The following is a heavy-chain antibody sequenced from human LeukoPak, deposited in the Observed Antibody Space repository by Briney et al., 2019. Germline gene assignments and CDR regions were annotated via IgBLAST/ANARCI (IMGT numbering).Heavy chain of an antibody. CDR1: GGSISSGGYS. CDR2: IYDSGST. D-gene: IGHD3-10*01. CDR3: ARESNYYGSGTGWFDP. V-gene: IGHV4-30-4*07. J-gene: IGHJ5*02. Sequence: SETLSLTCAVSGGSISSGGYSWSWIRQPPGKVLEWIGYIYDSGSTYYNLSLKSRVTISVDTSKNQLSLKLSSVTAADTAVYYCARESNYYGSGTGWFDPWGQGTLVTVSS.